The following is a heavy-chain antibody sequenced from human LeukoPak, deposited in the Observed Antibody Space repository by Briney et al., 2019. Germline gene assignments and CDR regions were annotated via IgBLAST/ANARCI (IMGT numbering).Heavy chain of an antibody. D-gene: IGHD5-12*01. Sequence: GASVKVSRKASVYTFTAYYMHWVGQAPGPGREGMGGINPNIGGTNYAQKFQGRVTMTRDTSIGTAYMGLSRLRSDDTAVYYCARLRGIVATISPYYYYGMDVWGQGTTVTVSS. CDR3: ARLRGIVATISPYYYYGMDV. CDR2: INPNIGGT. J-gene: IGHJ6*02. CDR1: VYTFTAYY. V-gene: IGHV1-2*02.